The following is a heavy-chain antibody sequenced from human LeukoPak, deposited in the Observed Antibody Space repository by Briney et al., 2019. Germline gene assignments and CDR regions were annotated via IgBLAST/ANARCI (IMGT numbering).Heavy chain of an antibody. D-gene: IGHD5-12*01. CDR3: ARGEGVTTILKPDAFDI. Sequence: ASVKVSCKASGYTFTGYYMPWVRQAPGQGLEWGGWIIPNTGGTNYAQKFQGRVTMTWDTSISTAYMELSRLRSDDTAVYYCARGEGVTTILKPDAFDIWGQGTMVTVSS. J-gene: IGHJ3*02. CDR2: IIPNTGGT. CDR1: GYTFTGYY. V-gene: IGHV1-2*02.